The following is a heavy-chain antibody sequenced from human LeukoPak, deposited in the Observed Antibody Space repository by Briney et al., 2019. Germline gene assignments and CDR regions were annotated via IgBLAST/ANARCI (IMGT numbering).Heavy chain of an antibody. Sequence: SETLSLTCAVYGGSFSGYYWSWIRKPPGNGLQWIGEINHSGSTNYNPSLKTRVTISVDTSKNQSSLKLSSVTAADTAVYYCARGLNRFYWGQGTLVTVSS. V-gene: IGHV4-34*01. J-gene: IGHJ4*02. CDR1: GGSFSGYY. CDR2: INHSGST. CDR3: ARGLNRFY.